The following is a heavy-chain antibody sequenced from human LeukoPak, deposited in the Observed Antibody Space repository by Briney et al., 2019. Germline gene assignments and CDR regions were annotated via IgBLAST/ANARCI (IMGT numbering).Heavy chain of an antibody. D-gene: IGHD4-11*01. CDR2: IIPIFGTA. V-gene: IGHV1-69*13. CDR1: GYTFTSYY. J-gene: IGHJ4*02. CDR3: ARVGDYSNYDFYFDY. Sequence: SVKVSCKASGYTFTSYYMHWVRQAPGQGLEWMGGIIPIFGTANYAQKFQGRVTITADESTSTAYMELSSLRSEDTAVYYCARVGDYSNYDFYFDYWGQGTLVTVSS.